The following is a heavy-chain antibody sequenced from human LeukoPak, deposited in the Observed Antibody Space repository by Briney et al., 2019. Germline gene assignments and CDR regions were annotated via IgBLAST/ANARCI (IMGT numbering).Heavy chain of an antibody. CDR2: IYYSGST. CDR1: GGSISSGDYY. CDR3: ARAVGYSSSWYDDY. J-gene: IGHJ4*02. D-gene: IGHD6-13*01. V-gene: IGHV4-30-4*01. Sequence: PSQTLSLTCTVSGGSISSGDYYWSWIRQPPGKGLEWIGYIYYSGSTYYNPSPKSRLTISVDTSKNQLSLKLTSVTAADTAVYYCARAVGYSSSWYDDYWGQGTLVTVSS.